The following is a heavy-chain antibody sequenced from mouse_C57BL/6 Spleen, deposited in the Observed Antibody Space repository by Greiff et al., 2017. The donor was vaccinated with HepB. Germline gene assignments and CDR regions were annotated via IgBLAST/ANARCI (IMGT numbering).Heavy chain of an antibody. V-gene: IGHV2-3*01. CDR3: AETRNYVGAMDY. J-gene: IGHJ4*01. CDR1: GFSLTSYG. Sequence: VQLQQSGPGLVAPSQSLSITCTVSGFSLTSYGVSWVRQPPGKGLEWLGVIWGDGSTKYHSALISRLSISKENSKSQVVLKLNSLQTDDTATYYCAETRNYVGAMDYWGQGTSVTVSS. D-gene: IGHD2-1*01. CDR2: IWGDGST.